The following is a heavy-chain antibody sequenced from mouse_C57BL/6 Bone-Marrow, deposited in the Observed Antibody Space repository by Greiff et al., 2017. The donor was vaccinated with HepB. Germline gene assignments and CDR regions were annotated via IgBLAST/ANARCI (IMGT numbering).Heavy chain of an antibody. CDR3: AKGIYYYGSSAWFAY. CDR2: ILPGSGST. J-gene: IGHJ3*01. Sequence: QVQLQQSGAELMKPGASVKLSCKATGYTFTGYWIEWVKQRPGHGLEWIGEILPGSGSTNYNEKFKGKATFTADTSSNTAYMQLSSLTTEDSAIYYCAKGIYYYGSSAWFAYWGQGTLVTVSA. V-gene: IGHV1-9*01. D-gene: IGHD1-1*01. CDR1: GYTFTGYW.